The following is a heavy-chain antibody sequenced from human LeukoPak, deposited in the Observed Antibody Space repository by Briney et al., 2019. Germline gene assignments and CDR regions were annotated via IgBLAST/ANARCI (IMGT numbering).Heavy chain of an antibody. CDR3: ARDEGPYWGSYYYGLDV. CDR2: VSSSNDNT. V-gene: IGHV1-18*04. D-gene: IGHD7-27*01. Sequence: ASVKVSCKASGYSFTTYGISWLRQAPGQGFEWMGWVSSSNDNTNCAQKFQGRLTMTTDTSTSTAYMELNSLKFDDTAIYYCARDEGPYWGSYYYGLDVWGQGTTVTVSS. J-gene: IGHJ6*02. CDR1: GYSFTTYG.